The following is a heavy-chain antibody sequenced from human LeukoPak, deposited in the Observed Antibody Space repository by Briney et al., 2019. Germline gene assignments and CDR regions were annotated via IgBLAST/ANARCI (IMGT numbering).Heavy chain of an antibody. CDR2: IIPIFGTA. CDR3: ARASTAMPSGAFDI. CDR1: GGTFSSYA. J-gene: IGHJ3*02. D-gene: IGHD5-18*01. V-gene: IGHV1-69*05. Sequence: SVKVSCKASGGTFSSYAISWVRQAPGQGLEWMGGIIPIFGTANYAQKFQGRVTITTDESTSTAYMELSSLRSEATAVYYCARASTAMPSGAFDIWGQGTMVTVSS.